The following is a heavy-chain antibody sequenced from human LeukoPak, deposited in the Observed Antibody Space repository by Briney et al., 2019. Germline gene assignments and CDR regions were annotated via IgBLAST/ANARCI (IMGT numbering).Heavy chain of an antibody. CDR2: ISHSGGST. CDR3: AKGLGLAAALEDFDY. CDR1: GFTFTNHA. D-gene: IGHD6-13*01. Sequence: GGSLRLSCAASGFTFTNHAMNWVRQAPGKGLEWVSVISHSGGSTYYADSVRGRFTISRDNSKNTLYLQMNSLRAEDTAVYYCAKGLGLAAALEDFDYWGQGTLVTVSS. V-gene: IGHV3-23*01. J-gene: IGHJ4*02.